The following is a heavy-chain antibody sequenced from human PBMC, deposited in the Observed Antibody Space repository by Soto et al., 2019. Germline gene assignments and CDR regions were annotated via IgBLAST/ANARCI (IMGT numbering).Heavy chain of an antibody. Sequence: QVQLQESGPGLVKPSETLSLTCTVSGGSISNYYWSCIQQPPGKGLEWIGYIHYSGSTKYNPSLKSRVTISADTSKKQFSLKLSSVTAADAAVYYCAGGHYDFWSCYFATIDYWGQGTVVTVSS. CDR3: AGGHYDFWSCYFATIDY. V-gene: IGHV4-59*08. CDR2: IHYSGST. J-gene: IGHJ4*02. CDR1: GGSISNYY. D-gene: IGHD3-3*01.